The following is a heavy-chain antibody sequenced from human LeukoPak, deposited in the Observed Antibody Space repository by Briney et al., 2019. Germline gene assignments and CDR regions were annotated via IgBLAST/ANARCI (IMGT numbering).Heavy chain of an antibody. Sequence: GRSLRLSCAASGFTFSSYGMHWVRQAKGKGLEWVAVIWYDGSNKYYADSVKGRFTISRDNSKNTLYLQMNSLRAEDTAVYYCARDSHPSSCLDYWGQGTLVTVSS. CDR3: ARDSHPSSCLDY. CDR2: IWYDGSNK. D-gene: IGHD6-13*01. CDR1: GFTFSSYG. V-gene: IGHV3-33*01. J-gene: IGHJ4*02.